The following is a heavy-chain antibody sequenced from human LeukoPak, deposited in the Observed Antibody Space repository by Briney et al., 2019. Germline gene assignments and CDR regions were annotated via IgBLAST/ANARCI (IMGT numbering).Heavy chain of an antibody. J-gene: IGHJ4*02. V-gene: IGHV3-23*01. CDR2: ITGSGGST. Sequence: LSGGSLRLSCAAVGLTLAISAMGCVRQAPGKGLEWVSAITGSGGSTYYADSVKGRFTISRDNSKNTLYLQMNSLRAEDTAVYYCAKSVGMCRDDRYWGQGTLVTVSS. CDR3: AKSVGMCRDDRY. CDR1: GLTLAISA. D-gene: IGHD1-26*01.